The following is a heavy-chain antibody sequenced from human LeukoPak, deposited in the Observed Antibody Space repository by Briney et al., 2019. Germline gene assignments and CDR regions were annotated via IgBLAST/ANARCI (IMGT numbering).Heavy chain of an antibody. CDR3: ARSTSSEYDIYHFDY. CDR1: GFTFSSYG. V-gene: IGHV3-33*01. Sequence: GGSLRLSCAASGFTFSSYGMHWVRQAPGKGLEWVGVIWYDGNNKYYADSVKGRFTISRDNSKNTLYLQMNSLGAEDTAVYYCARSTSSEYDIYHFDYWGQGTLVTVSS. CDR2: IWYDGNNK. D-gene: IGHD3-9*01. J-gene: IGHJ4*02.